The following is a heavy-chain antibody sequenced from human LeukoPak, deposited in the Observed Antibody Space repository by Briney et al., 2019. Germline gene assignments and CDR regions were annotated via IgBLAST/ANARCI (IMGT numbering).Heavy chain of an antibody. CDR1: GFTFSSYA. CDR2: IGSSGGST. D-gene: IGHD2-21*02. J-gene: IGHJ6*02. V-gene: IGHV3-23*01. Sequence: PGGSLRLSCAASGFTFSSYAMSWVRQVPGKGLEWVSAIGSSGGSTYYADSVKGRFTISRDNSKNTLYLQMNSLRAEDTAVYYCARTPVCGDCFTYYYYGMDVWGQGTTVTVSS. CDR3: ARTPVCGDCFTYYYYGMDV.